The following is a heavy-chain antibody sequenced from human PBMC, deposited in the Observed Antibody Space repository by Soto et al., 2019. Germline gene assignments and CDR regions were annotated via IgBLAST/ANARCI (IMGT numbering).Heavy chain of an antibody. CDR2: IIPIFGTA. D-gene: IGHD6-13*01. CDR1: GGTFSSYA. V-gene: IGHV1-69*13. Sequence: GASVKVSCKSSGGTFSSYAISWVRQAPGQGLEWMGGIIPIFGTANYAQKFQGRVTITADESTSTAYMELSSLRSEDTAVYYCARERADSSSWFYGMDVWGQGTTVTVSS. J-gene: IGHJ6*02. CDR3: ARERADSSSWFYGMDV.